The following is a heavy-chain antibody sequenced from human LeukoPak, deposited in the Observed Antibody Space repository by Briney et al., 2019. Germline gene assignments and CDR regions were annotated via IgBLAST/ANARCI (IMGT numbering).Heavy chain of an antibody. CDR1: GGSISSSRYY. CDR3: ASILLYSGSSGIDY. Sequence: SETLSLTCTVSGGSISSSRYYWGWIRQPPGKGLEWIGSIYYSGSTYYNPPLQSRVTISIDTSKNQFSLKLSSVIAADTAVYYCASILLYSGSSGIDYWGQGILVTVSS. CDR2: IYYSGST. J-gene: IGHJ4*02. V-gene: IGHV4-39*01. D-gene: IGHD6-6*01.